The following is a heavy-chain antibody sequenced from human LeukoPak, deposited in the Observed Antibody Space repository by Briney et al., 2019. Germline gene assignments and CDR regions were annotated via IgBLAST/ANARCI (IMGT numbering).Heavy chain of an antibody. CDR2: FYNSGST. Sequence: SETLSFTSSASDVFISSCYWWWRRQPPGKGLEWIGYFYNSGSTNYNPSLKSRVTISVDTSKNQFSLKLTSVTAADTAVYYCARPQSWYFDYWGRGTLVTVSS. V-gene: IGHV4-59*08. CDR1: DVFISSCY. CDR3: ARPQSWYFDY. J-gene: IGHJ2*01.